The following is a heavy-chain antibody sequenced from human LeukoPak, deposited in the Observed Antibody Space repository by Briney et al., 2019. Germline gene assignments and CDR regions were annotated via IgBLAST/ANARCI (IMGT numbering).Heavy chain of an antibody. Sequence: GGSLRLSCVASGFTFSSYAMSWVRQAPGKGLEWVSAISGSGGSTYYADSVKGRFTISRDNSKNTLYLQMNSLRAEDTAVYYCAKPPPRTYYDFWSGYYPFDYWGQGTLVTVSS. D-gene: IGHD3-3*01. CDR2: ISGSGGST. CDR3: AKPPPRTYYDFWSGYYPFDY. J-gene: IGHJ4*02. V-gene: IGHV3-23*01. CDR1: GFTFSSYA.